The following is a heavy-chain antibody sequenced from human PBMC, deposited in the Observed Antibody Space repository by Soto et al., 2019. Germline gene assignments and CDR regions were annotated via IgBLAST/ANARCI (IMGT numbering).Heavy chain of an antibody. Sequence: EVQLLESGGGLVQPGGSLRLSCAASGFTFSSYAMSWVRQAPGKGLEWVSAISGSGGSTYYADSVKGRFTISRDNSKNTLYLQLNSLRAEDTAVYYCAKWKEGGDYQLDYWGQGTLVTVSS. D-gene: IGHD4-17*01. J-gene: IGHJ4*02. CDR1: GFTFSSYA. CDR3: AKWKEGGDYQLDY. V-gene: IGHV3-23*01. CDR2: ISGSGGST.